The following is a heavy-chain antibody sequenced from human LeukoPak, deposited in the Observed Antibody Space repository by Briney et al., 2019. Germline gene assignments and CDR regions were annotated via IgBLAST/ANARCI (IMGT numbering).Heavy chain of an antibody. CDR1: GFTFSSYG. CDR2: ISYDGSNK. J-gene: IGHJ4*02. D-gene: IGHD6-6*01. CDR3: AKGRSYSSSSEEDY. V-gene: IGHV3-30*18. Sequence: GGSLRLSCAASGFTFSSYGMHWVRQAPGKGLEWVAVISYDGSNKYYADSVKGRFTISRDNSKNTLYLQMNSLRAEDTAVYYCAKGRSYSSSSEEDYWGQGTLSPSPQ.